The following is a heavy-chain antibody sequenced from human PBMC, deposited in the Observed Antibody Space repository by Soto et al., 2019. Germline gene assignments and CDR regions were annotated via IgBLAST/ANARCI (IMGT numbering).Heavy chain of an antibody. CDR3: ARERRYCSSTSCYTENYYYGMDV. CDR1: GFTFSDYY. J-gene: IGHJ6*02. CDR2: ISSSSSYT. V-gene: IGHV3-11*06. D-gene: IGHD2-2*02. Sequence: GGSLRLSCAASGFTFSDYYMSWIRQAPGKGLEWVSYISSSSSYTNYADSVKGRFTISRDNAKNSLYLQMNSLRAEDTAVYYCARERRYCSSTSCYTENYYYGMDVWGQGTTVTVSS.